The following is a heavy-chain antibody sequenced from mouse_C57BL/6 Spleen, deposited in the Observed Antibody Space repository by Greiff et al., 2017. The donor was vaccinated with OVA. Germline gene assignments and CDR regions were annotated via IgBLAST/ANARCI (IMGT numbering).Heavy chain of an antibody. V-gene: IGHV1-81*01. D-gene: IGHD2-4*01. CDR1: GYTFTSYG. CDR3: ARTGDYDVWYFDV. J-gene: IGHJ1*03. Sequence: VQLKESGAELARPGASVKLSCKASGYTFTSYGISWVKQRTGQGLEWIGEIYPRSGNTYYNEKFKGKATLTADKSSSTAYMELRSLTSEDSAVYFCARTGDYDVWYFDVWGTGTTVTVSS. CDR2: IYPRSGNT.